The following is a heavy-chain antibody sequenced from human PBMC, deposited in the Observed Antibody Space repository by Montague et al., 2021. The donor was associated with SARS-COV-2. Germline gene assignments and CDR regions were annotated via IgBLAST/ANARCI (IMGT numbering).Heavy chain of an antibody. CDR1: GGSISSSSYY. V-gene: IGHV4-39*01. CDR3: ARHGSSGYVDWLGD. J-gene: IGHJ4*02. Sequence: SETLSLTCTVSGGSISSSSYYWGWIRQPPGKGLEWIGSIYYSGSTYYNPSLKSRVTISVDTSKNQFSLKLSSVTAADTAVYYCARHGSSGYVDWLGDWGQGTLVTVSS. CDR2: IYYSGST. D-gene: IGHD3-9*01.